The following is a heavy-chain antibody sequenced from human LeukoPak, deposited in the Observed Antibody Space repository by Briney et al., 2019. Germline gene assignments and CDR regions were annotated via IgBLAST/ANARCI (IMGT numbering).Heavy chain of an antibody. V-gene: IGHV3-30*02. CDR3: ARCRGGATDDAFDI. CDR1: GFTFGDYA. J-gene: IGHJ3*02. CDR2: IRYDGSNK. D-gene: IGHD5-24*01. Sequence: GGSLRLSCTASGFTFGDYAMTWVRQAPGKGLEWVAFIRYDGSNKYYADSVKGRFTISRDNAKNSLYLQMNSLRAEDTAVYYCARCRGGATDDAFDIWGQGTMVTVSS.